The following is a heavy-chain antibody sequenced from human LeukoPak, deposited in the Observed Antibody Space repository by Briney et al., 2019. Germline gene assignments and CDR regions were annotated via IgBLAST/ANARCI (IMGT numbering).Heavy chain of an antibody. CDR2: IYYSGST. V-gene: IGHV4-39*01. CDR1: GFPFSSYGMH. D-gene: IGHD6-19*01. J-gene: IGHJ4*02. CDR3: VNSSPGGGWLVSGNFDY. Sequence: GSLRLSCAASGFPFSSYGMHWVRQPPGKGLEWIGSIYYSGSTYYNPSLKSRVTISVDTSKNQFSLKLSSVTAADTAVYYCVNSSPGGGWLVSGNFDYWGQGTLVTVSS.